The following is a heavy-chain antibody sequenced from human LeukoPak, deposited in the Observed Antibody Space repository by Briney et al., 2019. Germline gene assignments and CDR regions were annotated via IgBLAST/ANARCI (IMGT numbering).Heavy chain of an antibody. J-gene: IGHJ4*02. V-gene: IGHV3-21*01. CDR2: ITSGSSYI. CDR1: GFTFSSYN. D-gene: IGHD6-6*01. CDR3: ARGGAARPDF. Sequence: PGGSLRLSCAASGFTFSSYNMNWVRQAPGQGLEWVSSITSGSSYIYYADSVKGRFTISRDNAKNSLYLQMNSLRVEDTAVYYCARGGAARPDFWGQGTLVTVSS.